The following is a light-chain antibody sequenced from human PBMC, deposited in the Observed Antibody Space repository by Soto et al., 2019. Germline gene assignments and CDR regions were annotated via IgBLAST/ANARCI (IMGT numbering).Light chain of an antibody. Sequence: EIVLTQSPGTLSLSPGERASLSCRASQSVISSYLAWYQQKPGQAPRLLIYGASNRATGIPDRFRGSGSGTDFTLTISILEPEDFAMYFCQQYHSSPPTFTFGQGTKLEI. J-gene: IGKJ2*01. V-gene: IGKV3-20*01. CDR1: QSVISSY. CDR3: QQYHSSPPTFT. CDR2: GAS.